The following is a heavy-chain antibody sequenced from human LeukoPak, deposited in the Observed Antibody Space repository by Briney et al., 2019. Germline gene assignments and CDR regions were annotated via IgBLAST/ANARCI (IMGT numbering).Heavy chain of an antibody. D-gene: IGHD3-10*01. CDR2: IYYSGST. CDR1: GGSISSYY. CDR3: ASVQFGAIDY. V-gene: IGHV4-59*01. J-gene: IGHJ4*02. Sequence: SETLSLTCTVSGGSISSYYWSWIRQPPGKGLEWIGYIYYSGSTNYNPSLKSRVTISVDTSKNQFSLKLSSVTAADTAVYYCASVQFGAIDYWGQGTLVTVSS.